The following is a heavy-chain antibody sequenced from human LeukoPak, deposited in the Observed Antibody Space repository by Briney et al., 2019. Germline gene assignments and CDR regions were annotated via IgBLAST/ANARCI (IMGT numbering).Heavy chain of an antibody. Sequence: GGSLRLSCAASGFTFSIYAMSWVRQAPGKGLQWVSSITSRGESTWYVDSVKGRFTITRDNSENTLYLQMRSLRAEDTAAYYCARDRPNYYGSDGHYYRRDGDYWGRGTLVSVSS. J-gene: IGHJ4*02. V-gene: IGHV3-23*01. D-gene: IGHD3-22*01. CDR3: ARDRPNYYGSDGHYYRRDGDY. CDR1: GFTFSIYA. CDR2: ITSRGEST.